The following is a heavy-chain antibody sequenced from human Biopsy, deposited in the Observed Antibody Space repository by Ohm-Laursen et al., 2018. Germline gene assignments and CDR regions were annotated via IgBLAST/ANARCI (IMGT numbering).Heavy chain of an antibody. CDR3: AKDLKWDVSAGYFDF. CDR2: INGGGDGT. V-gene: IGHV3-23*01. D-gene: IGHD1-26*01. J-gene: IGHJ4*02. Sequence: SLRLSCSASGFPFSTYDMSWVRQTPGKGLEWVSSINGGGDGTFYADSVKGRFSISRDNSKNTLYLQMKSLRAEDTALYYCAKDLKWDVSAGYFDFWGQGTLVTVSS. CDR1: GFPFSTYD.